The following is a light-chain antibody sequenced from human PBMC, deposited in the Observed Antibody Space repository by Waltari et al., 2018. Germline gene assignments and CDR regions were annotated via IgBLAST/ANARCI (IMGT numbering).Light chain of an antibody. CDR3: QQYYSTPET. V-gene: IGKV1-NL1*01. Sequence: DIQLTQSPSSLSASVGDRVTITCRASQGISNSLAWYQQKPGKATKLLLYAESRLESGVPSRFSGSGSGTDYTLTISSLQPEDFATYYCQQYYSTPETFGQGTKVEIK. CDR1: QGISNS. J-gene: IGKJ1*01. CDR2: AES.